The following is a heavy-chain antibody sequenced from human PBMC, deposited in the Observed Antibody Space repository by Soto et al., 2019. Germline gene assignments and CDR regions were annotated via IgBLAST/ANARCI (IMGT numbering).Heavy chain of an antibody. Sequence: SETLCLTCTVSGGSISSYYWSWIRQPPGKGLEWIGYIYYSGSTNYNPSLKSRVTISVDTSKNQFSLKLSSVTAADTAVYYCARSLRKYGGNPDYFDYWGQGTLVTVSS. V-gene: IGHV4-59*01. CDR3: ARSLRKYGGNPDYFDY. CDR2: IYYSGST. D-gene: IGHD2-15*01. CDR1: GGSISSYY. J-gene: IGHJ4*02.